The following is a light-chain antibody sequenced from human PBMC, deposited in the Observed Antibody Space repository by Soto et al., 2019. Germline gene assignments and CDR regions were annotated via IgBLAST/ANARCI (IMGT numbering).Light chain of an antibody. CDR3: QQYGSSPP. CDR2: AAS. V-gene: IGKV1-39*01. CDR1: QSISSY. J-gene: IGKJ4*01. Sequence: DIQMTQSPSSLSASVGDRVTITCRASQSISSYLNWYQQKPGKAPKLLIYAASSLQSGVPSRFSGSGSGTDFTLTISRLEPEDFAVYYCQQYGSSPPFGGGTKVDIK.